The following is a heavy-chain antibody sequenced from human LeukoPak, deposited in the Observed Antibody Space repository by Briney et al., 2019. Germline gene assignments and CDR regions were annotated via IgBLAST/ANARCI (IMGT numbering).Heavy chain of an antibody. CDR2: IKSKTDGGTT. J-gene: IGHJ4*02. D-gene: IGHD3-10*01. CDR3: ARDRGGLTVSFDY. V-gene: IGHV3-15*07. CDR1: GFTFSNAW. Sequence: TPGGSLRLSCAASGFTFSNAWMNWVRQAPGKGLEWVGRIKSKTDGGTTDYAAPVKGRFTISRDDSKNTLYLQMNSLKTEDTAVYYCARDRGGLTVSFDYWGQGTLVTVSS.